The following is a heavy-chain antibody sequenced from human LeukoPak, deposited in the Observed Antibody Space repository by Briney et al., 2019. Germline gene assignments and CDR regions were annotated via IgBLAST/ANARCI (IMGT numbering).Heavy chain of an antibody. CDR3: ARQFRAYFDY. D-gene: IGHD5-24*01. CDR2: IYHSGST. V-gene: IGHV4-38-2*01. Sequence: SETLSLTCAVSGYSISSGYYWGWIRQPPGKGLEWIGSIYHSGSTYYNPSLKSRVTISVDTFKNQFSLKLSSVTAADTAVYYCARQFRAYFDYWGQGTLVTVSS. J-gene: IGHJ4*02. CDR1: GYSISSGYY.